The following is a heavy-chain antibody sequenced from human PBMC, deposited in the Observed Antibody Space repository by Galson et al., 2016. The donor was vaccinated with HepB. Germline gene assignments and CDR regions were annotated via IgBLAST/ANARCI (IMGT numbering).Heavy chain of an antibody. CDR2: INPNSGDT. CDR1: GYTFTGYY. Sequence: SVKVSCKASGYTFTGYYMHWVRQAPGQGLEWMGSINPNSGDTNYAQKFQGRVTMTRDTSISTAYMELSRLGSDDTAVYYCTRGHYYDASYSAPEDYWGQGTWSPSPQ. J-gene: IGHJ4*02. V-gene: IGHV1-2*02. D-gene: IGHD3-22*01. CDR3: TRGHYYDASYSAPEDY.